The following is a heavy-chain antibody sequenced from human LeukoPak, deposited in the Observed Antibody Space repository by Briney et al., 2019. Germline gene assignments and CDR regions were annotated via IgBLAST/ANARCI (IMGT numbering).Heavy chain of an antibody. Sequence: GESLKISCKGAGYSFPNYWIGWVRQMPGKGLEWMGIIYPGDSDTRYSPSFQGQVTISADKSISTAYLQWSSLKASDSGMYYCATALGYCSGGSCYSLWGQGTLVTVSS. D-gene: IGHD2-15*01. J-gene: IGHJ4*02. CDR2: IYPGDSDT. V-gene: IGHV5-51*01. CDR3: ATALGYCSGGSCYSL. CDR1: GYSFPNYW.